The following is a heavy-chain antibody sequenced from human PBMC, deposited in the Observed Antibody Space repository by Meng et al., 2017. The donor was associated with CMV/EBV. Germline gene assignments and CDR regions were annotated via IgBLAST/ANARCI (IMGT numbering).Heavy chain of an antibody. CDR3: ARPHGFYYDSSGYYY. J-gene: IGHJ4*02. D-gene: IGHD3-22*01. Sequence: GFTFDDYGMSWVRQAPGKGLEWVAGINWNGGSTGYADSVKGRFTISRDNAKNSLYLQMNSLRAEDAALYYCARPHGFYYDSSGYYYWGQGTLVTVSS. V-gene: IGHV3-20*03. CDR2: INWNGGST. CDR1: GFTFDDYG.